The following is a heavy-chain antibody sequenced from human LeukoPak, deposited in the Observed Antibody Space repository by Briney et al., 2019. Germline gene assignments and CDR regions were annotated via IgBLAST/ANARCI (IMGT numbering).Heavy chain of an antibody. V-gene: IGHV3-21*01. Sequence: GGSLRLSCAASGFTFSSYSMNWVRQAPGKGLEWVSSISSSSYIYYADSVKGRFTISRDNAKNSLYLQMNSLRAEDTAAYYCARDLIAVAGTRNWFDPWGQGTLVTVSS. J-gene: IGHJ5*02. CDR1: GFTFSSYS. D-gene: IGHD6-19*01. CDR3: ARDLIAVAGTRNWFDP. CDR2: ISSSSYI.